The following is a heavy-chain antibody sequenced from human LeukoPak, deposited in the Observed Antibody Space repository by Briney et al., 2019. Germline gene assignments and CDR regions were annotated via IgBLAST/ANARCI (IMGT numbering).Heavy chain of an antibody. D-gene: IGHD3-22*01. Sequence: ASVKVSCKASGYTFTSYGISWVRQAPGQGLEWMGWISAYNGNTNYAQKLQGRVTMTTGTSTSTAYMELRSLRSDDTAVYYCARDRSYYYDSSGYYYRGEGDYGMDVWGQGTTVTVSS. V-gene: IGHV1-18*01. CDR1: GYTFTSYG. CDR2: ISAYNGNT. CDR3: ARDRSYYYDSSGYYYRGEGDYGMDV. J-gene: IGHJ6*02.